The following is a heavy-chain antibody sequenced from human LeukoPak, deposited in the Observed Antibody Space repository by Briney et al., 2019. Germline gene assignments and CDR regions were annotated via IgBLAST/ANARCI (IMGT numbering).Heavy chain of an antibody. J-gene: IGHJ3*02. CDR1: GFTFAAYA. CDR2: ASGDGTGI. V-gene: IGHV3-43*02. CDR3: ARDREQWLVTAFDI. Sequence: PGGSLRLSCAASGFTFAAYAMHWVRHAPGKGLEWVSLASGDGTGIYYADSVKGRFTISRDNSKNTLYLQMNSLRSEDTAVYYCARDREQWLVTAFDIWGQGTMVTVSS. D-gene: IGHD6-19*01.